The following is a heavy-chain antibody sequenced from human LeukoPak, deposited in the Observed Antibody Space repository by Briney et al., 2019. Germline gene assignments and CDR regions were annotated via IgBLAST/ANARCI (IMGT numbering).Heavy chain of an antibody. Sequence: GGSLRLSCAASGFPFSDFAMSWVRQAPGKGLQWVSTLSGSGDGTYFAGALKGRFTISRDNSKNTLYLQMNSLRAEDTAVYYCAREGTGEEFDYWGQGTLVTVSS. J-gene: IGHJ4*02. CDR2: LSGSGDGT. CDR1: GFPFSDFA. V-gene: IGHV3-23*01. D-gene: IGHD7-27*01. CDR3: AREGTGEEFDY.